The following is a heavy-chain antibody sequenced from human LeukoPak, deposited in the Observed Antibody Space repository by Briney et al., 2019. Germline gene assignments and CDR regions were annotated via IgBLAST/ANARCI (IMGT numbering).Heavy chain of an antibody. V-gene: IGHV3-23*01. J-gene: IGHJ6*03. CDR2: ISGSGGTT. Sequence: GGSLRLSCAASGFTFSSYAMSWVRQAPGKGLEWVSAISGSGGTTYYADSVKGRFTISRDNSQNTLYLQMNSLKTEDTAVYYCTRRSVDIVVVPAGGYYMDVWGKGTTVTVSS. CDR3: TRRSVDIVVVPAGGYYMDV. CDR1: GFTFSSYA. D-gene: IGHD2-2*03.